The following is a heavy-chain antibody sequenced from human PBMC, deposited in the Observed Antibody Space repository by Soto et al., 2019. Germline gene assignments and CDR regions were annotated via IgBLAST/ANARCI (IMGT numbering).Heavy chain of an antibody. J-gene: IGHJ5*02. CDR1: GGSFSGYY. CDR3: ARGRGVGVYIWGSYRVIPWFDP. V-gene: IGHV4-34*01. D-gene: IGHD3-16*02. Sequence: SETLSLTCAVYGGSFSGYYWSWIRQPPGKGLEWIGEINHSGSTNYNPSLESRVTISVDTSKNQFSLKLSSVTAADTAVYYCARGRGVGVYIWGSYRVIPWFDPRGQGTLVTVSS. CDR2: INHSGST.